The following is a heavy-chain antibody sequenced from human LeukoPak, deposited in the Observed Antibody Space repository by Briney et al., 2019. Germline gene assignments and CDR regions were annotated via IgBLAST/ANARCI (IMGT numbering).Heavy chain of an antibody. J-gene: IGHJ4*02. CDR1: GFTFSTYA. V-gene: IGHV3-23*01. CDR3: ARGRGIAATM. D-gene: IGHD6-13*01. Sequence: QAGGSLRLSCAASGFTFSTYAMSWVRQAPGKGLEWVSAISYTGGSTYYADSVKGRFTISRDNSENTLYVQMNSLRAEDTAAYYCARGRGIAATMWGQGTLVTVSS. CDR2: ISYTGGST.